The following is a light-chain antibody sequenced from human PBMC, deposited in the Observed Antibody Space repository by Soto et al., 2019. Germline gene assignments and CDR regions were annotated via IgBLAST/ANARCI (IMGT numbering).Light chain of an antibody. Sequence: QSALTQPASVSGSPGQSITISCTGTSSDVGGYNYVSWYQQHPGKAPKLMIYEVSNRPSGVSNRFSCTKSGNTASPTISGLQAEDDADYYATSYTSSSLYVFGTGTKLTVL. CDR3: TSYTSSSLYV. CDR1: SSDVGGYNY. CDR2: EVS. V-gene: IGLV2-14*01. J-gene: IGLJ1*01.